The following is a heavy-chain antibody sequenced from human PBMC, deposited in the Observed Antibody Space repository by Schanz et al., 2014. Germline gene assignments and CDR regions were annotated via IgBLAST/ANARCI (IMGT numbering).Heavy chain of an antibody. CDR2: ISDSGDTA. J-gene: IGHJ3*02. CDR3: ARKMKLGVYGGKGHDSLDI. Sequence: EVQLLESGGGLVQPGGSLRLSCAASGITFSSHSFNWVRQAPGKGLEWVSLISDSGDTAYYADSVKGRFTISRDNFKGALYLQMNTLRAEDTAVYYCARKMKLGVYGGKGHDSLDIWGQGTMVTVSS. V-gene: IGHV3-23*01. CDR1: GITFSSHS. D-gene: IGHD4-17*01.